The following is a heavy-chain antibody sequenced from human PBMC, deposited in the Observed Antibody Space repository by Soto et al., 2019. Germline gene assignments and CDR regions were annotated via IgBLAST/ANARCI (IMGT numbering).Heavy chain of an antibody. CDR1: GFTFRSYV. CDR3: ARWGTTGGLDV. Sequence: QVQLVESGGGVVQPGTSLRLSCVGSGFTFRSYVIHWVRQAPGKGLEWVALTSYDGSNNFYGDSVKGRFTISRDNSRNTVELQMGSLRLEDTALYYCARWGTTGGLDVWGQGPLVSVSS. D-gene: IGHD3-16*01. V-gene: IGHV3-33*05. CDR2: TSYDGSNN. J-gene: IGHJ4*02.